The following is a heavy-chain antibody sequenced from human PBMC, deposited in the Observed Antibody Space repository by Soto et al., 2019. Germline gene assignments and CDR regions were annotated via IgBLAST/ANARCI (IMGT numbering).Heavy chain of an antibody. CDR2: IYYSGST. J-gene: IGHJ4*02. Sequence: PSETLSLTCTISGGSVSSGGYYWSWIRQHPGKGLEWIGYIYYSGSTYYNPSLKSRVTISVDTSKNQFSLKLSSVTAADTAVYYCARVHTVIPTWYRWSACWGQATMVTV. V-gene: IGHV4-31*03. CDR3: ARVHTVIPTWYRWSAC. D-gene: IGHD2-21*01. CDR1: GGSVSSGGYY.